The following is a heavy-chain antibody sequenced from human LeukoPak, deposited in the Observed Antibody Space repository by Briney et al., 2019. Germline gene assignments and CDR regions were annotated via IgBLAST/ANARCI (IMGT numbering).Heavy chain of an antibody. J-gene: IGHJ6*02. CDR3: ARGGDGMDV. Sequence: GGSLRLSCAGSEFTWMHWVRQAPGKGQVWVSLIDSYGTTTSYADSVKGRFTISRDNAKNTVYLQMNSLRAEDTAVYYCARGGDGMDVWGQGTTVTVSS. CDR1: EFTW. CDR2: IDSYGTTT. V-gene: IGHV3-74*01. D-gene: IGHD3-16*01.